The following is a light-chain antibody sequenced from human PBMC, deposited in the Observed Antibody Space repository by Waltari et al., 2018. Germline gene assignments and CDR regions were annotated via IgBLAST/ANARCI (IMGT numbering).Light chain of an antibody. CDR1: QDISNY. CDR3: QQYDNPPLT. J-gene: IGKJ4*01. CDR2: DAS. V-gene: IGKV1-33*01. Sequence: DIQMTQSPSSLSASVGDRVTITCQASQDISNYLNWYQQKPGKAPKLLIYDASNLETGVPSRFSGSGSGTDFTFTISSLQPEDIATYYCQQYDNPPLTLGGGTKVEIK.